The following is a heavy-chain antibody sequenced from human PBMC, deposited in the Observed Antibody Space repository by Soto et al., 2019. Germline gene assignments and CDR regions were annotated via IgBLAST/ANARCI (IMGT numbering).Heavy chain of an antibody. CDR3: ARERADFWSGSNPGGRFDP. J-gene: IGHJ5*02. V-gene: IGHV3-11*04. Sequence: PGGSLRLSCAASGFTFSDYYMSWIRQAPGKGLEWVSYISSSGSTKYYADSVKGRFTISRDNSKNTLYLQMNSLRAEDTAVYYCARERADFWSGSNPGGRFDPWGQGTLVTVSS. CDR2: ISSSGSTK. D-gene: IGHD3-3*01. CDR1: GFTFSDYY.